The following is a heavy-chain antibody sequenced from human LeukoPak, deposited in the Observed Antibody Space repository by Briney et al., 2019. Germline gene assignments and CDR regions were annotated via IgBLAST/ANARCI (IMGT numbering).Heavy chain of an antibody. CDR2: ISGSGGST. D-gene: IGHD3-22*01. CDR1: GFTFANSA. CDR3: AKVMGPHYFDTSGSSRAFDF. V-gene: IGHV3-23*01. Sequence: GSLRLSFAASGFTFANSAMSWVRQAPGKGLECVSAISGSGGSTHYADSVKGRFTISRDNFSNTLYLQMVSLRAEDTAVYYCAKVMGPHYFDTSGSSRAFDFWGQGTLVTVSS. J-gene: IGHJ4*02.